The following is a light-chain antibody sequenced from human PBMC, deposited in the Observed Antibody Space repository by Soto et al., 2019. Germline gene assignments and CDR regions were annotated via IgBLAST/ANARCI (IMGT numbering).Light chain of an antibody. Sequence: EVVLTQSPATLSLSPGERATLSCRASQSVSSYLAWYQQKPGQAPRLLIYDASNRATGIPARFSGSGSGTEFTLIISSLQSEDSAVYYCQQYYSYPRTFGQGTKVDIK. CDR3: QQYYSYPRT. V-gene: IGKV3-11*01. J-gene: IGKJ2*01. CDR2: DAS. CDR1: QSVSSY.